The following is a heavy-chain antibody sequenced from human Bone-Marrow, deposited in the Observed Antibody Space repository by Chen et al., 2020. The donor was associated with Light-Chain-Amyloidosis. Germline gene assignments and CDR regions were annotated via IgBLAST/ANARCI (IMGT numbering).Heavy chain of an antibody. J-gene: IGHJ4*02. CDR1: GFTFSSYW. V-gene: IGHV3-74*02. D-gene: IGHD1-26*01. CDR3: AKARLYSGSYWGIVDY. CDR2: INGDGSST. Sequence: EVQLLESGGGLVQPGGSLRLSCAASGFTFSSYWMHWVRQAPGKGLVWVSRINGDGSSTSYADSVKGRFTISRDNAKNTLYLQMNSLRIEDTAVYYCAKARLYSGSYWGIVDYWGQGTLVTVSS.